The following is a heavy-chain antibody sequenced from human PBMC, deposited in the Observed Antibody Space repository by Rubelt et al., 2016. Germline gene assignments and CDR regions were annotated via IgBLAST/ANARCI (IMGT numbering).Heavy chain of an antibody. D-gene: IGHD1-1*01. CDR3: AHRREKNGGWNGGYCDY. Sequence: QITLKESGPTLVQPTQTLTLTCTFSGFSLSTSGVGVGWIRQPPGKALEWLALISWDDDNRYSPSLTSRLAVTRDTSKNQVVLTMTNMDPVDAATYYCAHRREKNGGWNGGYCDYWGLGTLITVSS. CDR2: ISWDDDN. J-gene: IGHJ4*02. CDR1: GFSLSTSGVG. V-gene: IGHV2-5*02.